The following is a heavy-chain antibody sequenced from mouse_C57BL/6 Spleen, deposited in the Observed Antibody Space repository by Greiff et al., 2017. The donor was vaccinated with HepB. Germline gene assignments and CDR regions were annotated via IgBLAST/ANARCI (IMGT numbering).Heavy chain of an antibody. D-gene: IGHD4-1*01. Sequence: QVQLKESGAELVKPGASVKISCKASGYAFSSYWMNWVKQRPGKGLEWIGQIYPGDGDTNYNGKFKGKATLTADQSSSTAYMKLSSLTSEDSAVYFCARGNWEDYAMDYWGQGTSVTVSS. CDR2: IYPGDGDT. V-gene: IGHV1-80*01. CDR1: GYAFSSYW. CDR3: ARGNWEDYAMDY. J-gene: IGHJ4*01.